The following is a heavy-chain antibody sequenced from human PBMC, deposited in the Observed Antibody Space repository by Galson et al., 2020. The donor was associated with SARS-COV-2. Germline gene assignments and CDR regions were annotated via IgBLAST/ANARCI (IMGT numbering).Heavy chain of an antibody. Sequence: ASETLSLTCAVSGGSISSSNWWCWVRQPPGKGLAWFGEIYHSGSTNYNPPPKSRVTISVDKSKNQFSLKLSSVTAADTAVYYCASSPIVATIIYYWGQGTLVTVSS. J-gene: IGHJ4*02. CDR1: GGSISSSNW. V-gene: IGHV4-4*02. D-gene: IGHD5-12*01. CDR2: IYHSGST. CDR3: ASSPIVATIIYY.